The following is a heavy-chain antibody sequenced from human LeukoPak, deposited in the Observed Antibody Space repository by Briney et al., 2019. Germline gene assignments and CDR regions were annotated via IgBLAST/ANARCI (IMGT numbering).Heavy chain of an antibody. D-gene: IGHD3-3*01. CDR3: ARASTLRFLEWLDY. J-gene: IGHJ4*02. CDR2: INTDGSST. V-gene: IGHV3-74*01. CDR1: GFTFSSYW. Sequence: GGSLRLSCAASGFTFSSYWMHWVRQAPGKGLVWVSRINTDGSSTSYADSVKGRFTISRDNAKNTLYLQMNSLRAEDTAVYYCARASTLRFLEWLDYWGQGTLVTVSS.